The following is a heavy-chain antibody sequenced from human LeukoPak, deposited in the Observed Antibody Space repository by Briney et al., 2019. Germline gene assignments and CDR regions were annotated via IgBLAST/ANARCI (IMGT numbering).Heavy chain of an antibody. Sequence: GESLKISCKGSGYSFASYAIGWVRQMPGKGLEWMAAIYSRGGSTNYSPSVQGRVTISADKSNSTSYLQWSSLTASDTAMYYCARLRKSTLTTYGSPLHPFVFWGERTRVALSS. CDR1: GYSFASYA. V-gene: IGHV5-51*01. CDR2: IYSRGGST. D-gene: IGHD4-17*01. CDR3: ARLRKSTLTTYGSPLHPFVF. J-gene: IGHJ4*02.